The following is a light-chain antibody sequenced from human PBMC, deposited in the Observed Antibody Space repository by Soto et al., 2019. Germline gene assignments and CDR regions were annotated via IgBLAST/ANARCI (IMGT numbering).Light chain of an antibody. CDR3: QQYNSYPT. J-gene: IGKJ4*01. Sequence: SQMTQSPSTLSASVGDIVTITCRASQRITTWLAWYQQKPGQAPNLLIHDASTLEPGVPSRFRGSGSGTVFTLTISNLQPDDFATYYCQQYNSYPTFGGGTKVDIK. CDR1: QRITTW. CDR2: DAS. V-gene: IGKV1-5*01.